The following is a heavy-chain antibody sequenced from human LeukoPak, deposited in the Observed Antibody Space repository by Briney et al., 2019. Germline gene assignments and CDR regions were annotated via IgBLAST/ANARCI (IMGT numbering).Heavy chain of an antibody. CDR2: ISSGSGYI. CDR1: GFTFTSYA. CDR3: ARAPVTPEYYFDY. V-gene: IGHV3-21*01. Sequence: AGGSLRLSCAASGFTFTSYAMNWVRQAPGKGLEWVSSISSGSGYIYYADSVKGRFTISRDNAKNSLYPQMNSLRAEDTAVYYCARAPVTPEYYFDYWAQGTLVTVSS. D-gene: IGHD2-21*02. J-gene: IGHJ4*02.